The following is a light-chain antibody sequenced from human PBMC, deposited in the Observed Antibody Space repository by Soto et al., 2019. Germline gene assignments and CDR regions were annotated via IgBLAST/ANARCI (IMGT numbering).Light chain of an antibody. V-gene: IGLV2-14*01. CDR2: DVR. Sequence: LTQPASVSGSPGQSITISCTGTSSDVGGYNYVSWYQQHPGKAPKLMIYDVRNRASGASNRFSGSKSGNTASLTISGLQAEDEADYYCTSYTSSSTLYVFGTGNKVTVL. J-gene: IGLJ1*01. CDR1: SSDVGGYNY. CDR3: TSYTSSSTLYV.